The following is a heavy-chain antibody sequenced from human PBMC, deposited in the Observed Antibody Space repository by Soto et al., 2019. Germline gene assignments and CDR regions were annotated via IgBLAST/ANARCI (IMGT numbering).Heavy chain of an antibody. CDR1: GFTFSYYS. CDR3: AREAAGAFIDY. D-gene: IGHD6-25*01. CDR2: ISSGSTTI. Sequence: VQLVESGGGLVQPGGSLRLSCAASGFTFSYYSMNWVRQAPGKGLEWVSYISSGSTTIYYAESVKGRFTISRDNGTNSLYLQMNSLRAEVTAVYYCAREAAGAFIDYWCKGTQVTVSS. V-gene: IGHV3-48*01. J-gene: IGHJ4*02.